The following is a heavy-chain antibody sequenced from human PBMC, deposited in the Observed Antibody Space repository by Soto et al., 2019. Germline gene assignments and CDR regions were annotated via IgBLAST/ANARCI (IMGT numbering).Heavy chain of an antibody. CDR2: ISGSGGST. J-gene: IGHJ6*03. CDR3: AKRGYDFWSGYSPAYYYYYMDV. CDR1: GFTFSSYA. D-gene: IGHD3-3*01. V-gene: IGHV3-23*01. Sequence: GGSLRLSCAASGFTFSSYAMIWVRQAPGKGLEWVSAISGSGGSTYYADSVKGRFTISRDNSKNTLYLQMNSLRAEDTAVYYCAKRGYDFWSGYSPAYYYYYMDVWGKGTTVTVSS.